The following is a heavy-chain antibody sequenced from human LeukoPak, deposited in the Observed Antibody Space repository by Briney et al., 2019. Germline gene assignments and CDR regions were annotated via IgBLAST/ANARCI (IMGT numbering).Heavy chain of an antibody. V-gene: IGHV3-30*18. Sequence: PGRSLRLSCAASGFTFSSYGMRWVRQAPGKGLEWVAVISYDGSNKYYADSVKGRFTISRDNSKNTLYLQMNSLRAEDTAVYYCAKVRAGIAVAGPFDYWGQGTLVTVSS. CDR3: AKVRAGIAVAGPFDY. CDR2: ISYDGSNK. CDR1: GFTFSSYG. D-gene: IGHD6-19*01. J-gene: IGHJ4*02.